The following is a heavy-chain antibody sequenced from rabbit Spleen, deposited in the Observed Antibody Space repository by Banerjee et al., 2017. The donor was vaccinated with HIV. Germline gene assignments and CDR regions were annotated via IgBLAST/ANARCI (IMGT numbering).Heavy chain of an antibody. V-gene: IGHV1S45*01. CDR3: GRHVNTAGNGYDL. CDR2: IYTGNGKT. J-gene: IGHJ4*01. Sequence: QEQLEESGGDLVKPEGSLTLTCTASGLDFSSSYWICWVRQAPGKGLEWIACIYTGNGKTAYASWAKGRFTISKTSSTTVTLQITSLTAADTATYFCGRHVNTAGNGYDLWGQGTLVTVS. CDR1: GLDFSSSYW. D-gene: IGHD8-1*01.